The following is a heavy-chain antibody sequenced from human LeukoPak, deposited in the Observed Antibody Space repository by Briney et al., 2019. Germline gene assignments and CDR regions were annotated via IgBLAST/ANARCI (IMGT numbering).Heavy chain of an antibody. D-gene: IGHD3-10*01. CDR2: IYSGGST. J-gene: IGHJ4*02. V-gene: IGHV3-53*01. CDR1: GFTVSSNY. Sequence: PGGSLRLSCAASGFTVSSNYMSWVRQAPGKGLEWVSVIYSGGSTYYADSVKGRFTISRDNSKNTLYLQMNSLRAEDTAVYYCARVSMVRGVINDYWGQGTLVTVSS. CDR3: ARVSMVRGVINDY.